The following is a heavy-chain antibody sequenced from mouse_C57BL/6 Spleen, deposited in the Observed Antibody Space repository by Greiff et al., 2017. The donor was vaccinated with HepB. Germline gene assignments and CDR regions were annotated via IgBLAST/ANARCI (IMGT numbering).Heavy chain of an antibody. J-gene: IGHJ3*01. Sequence: EVQLQQSGTVLARPGASVKMSCKTSGYTFTSYWMHWVKQRPGQGLEWIGAIYPGNSENSYNQKFKGKAKLTAVTSASTAYMELSSLTNEDSAVYYCTRSIYDGYYMFAYWGQGTLVTVSA. CDR3: TRSIYDGYYMFAY. D-gene: IGHD2-3*01. CDR2: IYPGNSEN. CDR1: GYTFTSYW. V-gene: IGHV1-5*01.